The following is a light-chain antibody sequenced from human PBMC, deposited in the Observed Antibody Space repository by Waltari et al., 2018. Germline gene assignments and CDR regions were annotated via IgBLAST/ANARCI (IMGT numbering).Light chain of an antibody. J-gene: IGLJ2*01. CDR2: DVN. CDR3: SSYTLDIKMI. CDR1: NSDIGRYNY. V-gene: IGLV2-14*03. Sequence: QSALTQPASMSGSPGQFITLSCTGSNSDIGRYNYVSWYQQYPGKAPKVLIYDVNKRPSGASDRFSGSKSGNTASLTISGLQAEDEADYYCSSYTLDIKMIFGGGTKLTVL.